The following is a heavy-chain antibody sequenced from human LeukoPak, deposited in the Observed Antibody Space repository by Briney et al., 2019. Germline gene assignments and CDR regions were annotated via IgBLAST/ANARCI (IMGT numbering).Heavy chain of an antibody. CDR1: GFSVSNTY. V-gene: IGHV3-53*04. D-gene: IGHD6-6*01. CDR3: ARSAARLRYYYAMDV. J-gene: IGHJ6*02. Sequence: GGSLRLSCAASGFSVSNTYMSWVRQAPGRGLEWVSVIYSGDSGVSTYYADSVKGRFTISRHNSKNTLYLQMSSLRAEDTAVYFCARSAARLRYYYAMDVWGQGTTVTVCS. CDR2: IYSGDSGVST.